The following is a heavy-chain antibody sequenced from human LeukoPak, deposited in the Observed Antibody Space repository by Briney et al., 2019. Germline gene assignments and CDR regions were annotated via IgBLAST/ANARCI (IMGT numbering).Heavy chain of an antibody. CDR2: INTNTGNP. V-gene: IGHV7-4-1*02. J-gene: IGHJ3*02. Sequence: GASVKVSCKASGYTFTSYAMNWVRQAPGQGLEWMGWINTNTGNPTYAQGSTGRFVFSLDTSVSTAYLQISSLKAEDTAVYYCARGNWDQHHDAFDIWGQGTMVTVSS. CDR3: ARGNWDQHHDAFDI. CDR1: GYTFTSYA. D-gene: IGHD7-27*01.